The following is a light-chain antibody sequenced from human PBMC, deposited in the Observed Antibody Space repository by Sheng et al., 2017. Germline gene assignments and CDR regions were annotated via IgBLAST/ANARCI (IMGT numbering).Light chain of an antibody. Sequence: DIQMTQSTSSLSASVGDRVTITCRASQNINNFLNWYQQKPGRAPNLLIYAASSLQSGVPSRFSGSGSGTDFTLTISSLQPEDFATYYCQQTYSTVWAFGQGTKVDVK. J-gene: IGKJ1*01. CDR3: QQTYSTVWA. CDR1: QNINNF. V-gene: IGKV1-39*01. CDR2: AAS.